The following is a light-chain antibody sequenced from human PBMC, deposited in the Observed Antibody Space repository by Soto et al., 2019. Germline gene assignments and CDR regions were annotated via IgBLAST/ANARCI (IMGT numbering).Light chain of an antibody. V-gene: IGLV2-14*01. J-gene: IGLJ3*02. Sequence: QSVLTQPASVSGSPGQSITISCTGTSSDVGGYNYVSWYQQHPGKAPKLMIYEVSNRPSGVSNRFSGSKSDNTASLTISGLQAEDEADYYCSSYTSSSTPWVFGGGTTLTVL. CDR3: SSYTSSSTPWV. CDR2: EVS. CDR1: SSDVGGYNY.